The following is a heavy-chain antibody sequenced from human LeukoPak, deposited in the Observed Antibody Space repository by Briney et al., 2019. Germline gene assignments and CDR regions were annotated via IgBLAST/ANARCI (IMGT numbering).Heavy chain of an antibody. J-gene: IGHJ6*03. Sequence: GGSLRLSCAASGFTFSSYAMHWVRQAPGKGLEWVALISYDGSNKYYADSVKGRFTISRDNAKNSLYLQMNSLRVEDTAVYYCARDPYSGAYFEGYYHYYMDVWGKGTTVTVSS. D-gene: IGHD3-9*01. CDR2: ISYDGSNK. CDR1: GFTFSSYA. CDR3: ARDPYSGAYFEGYYHYYMDV. V-gene: IGHV3-30*04.